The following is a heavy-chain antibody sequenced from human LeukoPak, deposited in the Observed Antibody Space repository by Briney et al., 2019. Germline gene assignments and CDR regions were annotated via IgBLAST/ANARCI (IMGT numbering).Heavy chain of an antibody. V-gene: IGHV3-74*01. CDR1: GFTFSNYW. D-gene: IGHD2-8*02. J-gene: IGHJ4*02. CDR3: VCIPVGF. CDR2: ISSDGTTT. Sequence: GGSLRLSCAASGFTFSNYWMHWVRQAPGKGLVWVSRISSDGTTTNYADSVKGRFTISRDNAKNTLYLQMNSLGAEDTAIYFCVCIPVGFWGQGPLVTVSS.